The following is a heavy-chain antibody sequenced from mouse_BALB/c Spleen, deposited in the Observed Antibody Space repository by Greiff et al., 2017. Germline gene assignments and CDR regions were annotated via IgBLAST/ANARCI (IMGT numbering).Heavy chain of an antibody. CDR2: ISYSGST. CDR1: GYSITSDYA. J-gene: IGHJ1*01. V-gene: IGHV3-2*02. Sequence: EVKLVESGPGLVKPSQSLSLTCTVTGYSITSDYAWNWIRQFPGNKLEWMGYISYSGSTSYNPSLKSRISITRDTSKNQFFLQLNSVTTEDTATYYCARWDGYDVWGAGTTVTVSS. D-gene: IGHD2-3*01. CDR3: ARWDGYDV.